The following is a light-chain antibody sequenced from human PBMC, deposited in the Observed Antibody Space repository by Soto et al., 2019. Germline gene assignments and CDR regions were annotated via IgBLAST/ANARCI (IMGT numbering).Light chain of an antibody. Sequence: EIVMTQSPATLSVSPGERATLSCRASQSVSSNLAWYQQKPGQAPRLLIYGASTRATGIPARFSGSGSGTDSTLTISSLEPEDFAVYFCQQYNYLIAFGQGTRLEIK. J-gene: IGKJ5*01. V-gene: IGKV3-15*01. CDR2: GAS. CDR1: QSVSSN. CDR3: QQYNYLIA.